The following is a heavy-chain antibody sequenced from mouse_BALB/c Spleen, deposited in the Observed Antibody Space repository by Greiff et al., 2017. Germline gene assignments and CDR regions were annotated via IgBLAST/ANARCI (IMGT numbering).Heavy chain of an antibody. CDR1: GFTFSSYT. D-gene: IGHD2-1*01. V-gene: IGHV5-6-4*01. Sequence: EVKLQESGGGLVKPGGSLKLSCAASGFTFSSYTMSWVRQTPEKRLEWVATISSGGSYTYYPDSVKGRFTISRDNAKNTLYLQMSSLKSEDTAMYYCTREGNPTGAMDYWGQGTSVTVSS. CDR3: TREGNPTGAMDY. CDR2: ISSGGSYT. J-gene: IGHJ4*01.